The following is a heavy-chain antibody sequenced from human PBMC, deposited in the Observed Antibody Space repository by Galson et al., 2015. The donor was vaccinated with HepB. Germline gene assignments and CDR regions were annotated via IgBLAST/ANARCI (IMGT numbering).Heavy chain of an antibody. V-gene: IGHV3-23*01. D-gene: IGHD3-10*01. CDR3: AKFHGADLLWVGGVLV. CDR2: ISDDGGNT. CDR1: GFTFSSYG. Sequence: SLRLSCAASGFTFSSYGMRWVRQAPGKGLEWVATISDDGGNTYYADSVKGRFTISRDNSKNTLYLQMNSLSDEDTAVYYCAKFHGADLLWVGGVLVWGQGTLRTDCS. J-gene: IGHJ4*02.